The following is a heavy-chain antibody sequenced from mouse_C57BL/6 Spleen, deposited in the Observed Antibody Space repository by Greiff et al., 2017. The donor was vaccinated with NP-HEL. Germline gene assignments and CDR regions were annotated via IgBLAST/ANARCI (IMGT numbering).Heavy chain of an antibody. V-gene: IGHV5-6*01. CDR2: ISSGGSYT. CDR3: ARKGTTVVAPDY. D-gene: IGHD1-1*01. J-gene: IGHJ2*01. CDR1: GFTFSSYG. Sequence: EVHLVESGGDLVKPGGSLKLSCAASGFTFSSYGMSWVRQTPDKRLEWVATISSGGSYTYYPDSVKGRFPISRDNAKKTLYLKMSSLKSEDTAMYYCARKGTTVVAPDYWGKGTTLTVSS.